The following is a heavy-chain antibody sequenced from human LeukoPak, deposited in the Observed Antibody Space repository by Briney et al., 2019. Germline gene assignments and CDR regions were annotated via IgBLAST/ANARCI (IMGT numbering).Heavy chain of an antibody. D-gene: IGHD6-13*01. CDR3: ARVYRGRGIAAAGPWLVHDAFDI. V-gene: IGHV1-69*13. CDR1: GGTFSSYA. CDR2: IIPIFGTA. J-gene: IGHJ3*02. Sequence: SVKVSCKASGGTFSSYAISWVRQAPGQGLEWMGGIIPIFGTANYAQKFQGRVTITADEATSTAYMELSSLRSEDTAVYYCARVYRGRGIAAAGPWLVHDAFDIWGQGTMVTVSS.